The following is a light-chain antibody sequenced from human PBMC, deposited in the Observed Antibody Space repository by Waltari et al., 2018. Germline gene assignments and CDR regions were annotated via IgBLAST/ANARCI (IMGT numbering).Light chain of an antibody. CDR2: AAS. J-gene: IGKJ1*01. Sequence: DIQMTQSPSSLSASVCDRVTITCRASQSISRYLNWYQQKLGKVPKLLISAASSLQSGVPSRFSGSGSGTDFTLTISSLQLEDFATYYCQQTYSTMWTFGQGTKLEIK. CDR1: QSISRY. CDR3: QQTYSTMWT. V-gene: IGKV1-39*01.